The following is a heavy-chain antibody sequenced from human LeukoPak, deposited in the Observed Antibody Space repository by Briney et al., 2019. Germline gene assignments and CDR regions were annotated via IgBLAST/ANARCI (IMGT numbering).Heavy chain of an antibody. D-gene: IGHD1-7*01. V-gene: IGHV5-51*01. CDR3: VCDRGNFDSFDF. J-gene: IGHJ4*02. CDR1: GYSFTSYW. CDR2: IYPGNSDT. Sequence: GESLKISCEGSGYSFTSYWIGWVCQMPGRGLEWMGIIYPGNSDTRYSPSFHGQVTISADKSISTAYLQWSSLKASDTAVYYCVCDRGNFDSFDFWGQGTLVTVSS.